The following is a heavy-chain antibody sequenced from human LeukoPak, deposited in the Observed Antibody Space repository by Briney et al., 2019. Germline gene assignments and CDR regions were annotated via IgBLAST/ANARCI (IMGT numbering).Heavy chain of an antibody. CDR1: GYTFTSYG. CDR2: ISAYNGNT. D-gene: IGHD2-2*01. J-gene: IGHJ4*02. CDR3: ARDMGDIVVVPAASGSDY. Sequence: ASVKVSCKASGYTFTSYGISWVRQAPGQGLEWMGWISAYNGNTNYAQKLQGRVTMTTDTYTSTAYMELRSLRSDDTAVYYCARDMGDIVVVPAASGSDYWGQGTLVTVSS. V-gene: IGHV1-18*01.